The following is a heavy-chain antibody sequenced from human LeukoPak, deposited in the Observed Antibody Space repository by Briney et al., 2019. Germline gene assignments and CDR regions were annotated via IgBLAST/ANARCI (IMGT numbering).Heavy chain of an antibody. V-gene: IGHV1-69*13. CDR3: ARSYAGGAPYNWFDP. CDR2: IIPIFGTA. Sequence: ASVKVSCEASGGTFSSYAISWVRQAPGQGLEWMGGIIPIFGTANYAQKFQGRVTITADESTSTAYMELSSLRSEDTAVYYCARSYAGGAPYNWFDPWGQGTLVTVSS. D-gene: IGHD4-23*01. CDR1: GGTFSSYA. J-gene: IGHJ5*02.